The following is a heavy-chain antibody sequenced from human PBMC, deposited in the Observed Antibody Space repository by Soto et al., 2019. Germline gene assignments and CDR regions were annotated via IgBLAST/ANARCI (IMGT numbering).Heavy chain of an antibody. J-gene: IGHJ4*02. CDR1: GGSIGSGGYY. Sequence: QVQLQESGPGLVKPSQTLSLTCTVSGGSIGSGGYYWSWIRQHPGKGLEWMGYIYYSGSTYYNPALRSRVTISVDTSKNQFSLKLSSVNAADTAVYYCAGNTAFYDSSGYYRYWGQGTLVTVSS. D-gene: IGHD3-22*01. V-gene: IGHV4-31*03. CDR2: IYYSGST. CDR3: AGNTAFYDSSGYYRY.